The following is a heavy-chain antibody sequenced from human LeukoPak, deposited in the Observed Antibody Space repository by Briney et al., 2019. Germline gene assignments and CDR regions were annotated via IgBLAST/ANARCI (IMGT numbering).Heavy chain of an antibody. Sequence: SETLSLTCTVSGFSFSSGYYWGWIRQPPGKGLEWIGSLYPSGSTYYNPSLKSRVTISVDTSKNQFSLKLPSVTAADTAVYYCARLEGGVGFDYWGQGALVTVSS. J-gene: IGHJ4*02. CDR3: ARLEGGVGFDY. V-gene: IGHV4-38-2*02. D-gene: IGHD3-16*01. CDR1: GFSFSSGYY. CDR2: LYPSGST.